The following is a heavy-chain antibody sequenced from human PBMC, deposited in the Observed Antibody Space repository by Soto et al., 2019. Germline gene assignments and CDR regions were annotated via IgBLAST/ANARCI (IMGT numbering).Heavy chain of an antibody. CDR1: GFTLSDYW. D-gene: IGHD2-15*01. CDR3: ARGGVVAANDY. J-gene: IGHJ4*02. CDR2: ITNDGSST. Sequence: PGGSLRLSCAASGFTLSDYWMHWVRQAPGKGLVWVSRITNDGSSTTYADSVKGRFTISRDNAKNTLYLQMTGLRVEDTAVYYCARGGVVAANDYWGQGIQVTVSS. V-gene: IGHV3-74*03.